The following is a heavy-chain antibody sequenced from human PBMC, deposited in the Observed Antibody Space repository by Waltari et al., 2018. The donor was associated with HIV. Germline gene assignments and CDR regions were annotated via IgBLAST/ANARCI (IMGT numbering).Heavy chain of an antibody. Sequence: QVQLVESGGGVVQPGTSLTLSCAVSGFTFSTFAIHWVRQSPGKRLEWLAVFWSDGAEISYADSVKGRFTISKDSSQKTLYLHLTSLRAEDTALYDCARGYSSSRWIPLYHWGRGTLVTVSS. CDR2: FWSDGAEI. CDR1: GFTFSTFA. J-gene: IGHJ4*02. D-gene: IGHD6-6*01. V-gene: IGHV3-33*01. CDR3: ARGYSSSRWIPLYH.